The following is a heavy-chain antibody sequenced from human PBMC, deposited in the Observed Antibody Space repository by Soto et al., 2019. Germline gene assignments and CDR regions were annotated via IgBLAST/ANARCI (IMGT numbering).Heavy chain of an antibody. CDR3: ARGSRKDDAFDI. CDR1: GGSFSGYY. Sequence: SETLSLTCAVYGGSFSGYYWSWIRQPPGKGLEWIGEINHSGSTNYNPSLKSRVTISVDTSKNQFSLKLSSVTAPDTAVYYCARGSRKDDAFDIWGQGTMVTVSS. J-gene: IGHJ3*02. V-gene: IGHV4-34*01. CDR2: INHSGST.